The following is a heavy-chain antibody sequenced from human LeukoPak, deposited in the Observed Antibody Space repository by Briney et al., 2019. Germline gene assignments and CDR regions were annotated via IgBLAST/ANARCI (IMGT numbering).Heavy chain of an antibody. J-gene: IGHJ4*02. CDR2: IRSKANSYAT. V-gene: IGHV3-73*01. CDR3: ARDSSGVPSF. D-gene: IGHD1-26*01. Sequence: GGSLRLSCAASGFTFSGSAMHWVRQASGKGLEWVGRIRSKANSYATAYAASVKGRFTISRDDSKNTAYLQMNSLRAEDTAVYYCARDSSGVPSFWGQGTLVTVSS. CDR1: GFTFSGSA.